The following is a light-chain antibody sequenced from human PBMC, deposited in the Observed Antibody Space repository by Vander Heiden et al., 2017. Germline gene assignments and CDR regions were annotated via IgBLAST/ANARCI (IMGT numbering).Light chain of an antibody. Sequence: DIQMTHSPSTLSASVGDRVTITCRASQSISSWLAWYQQKPGKAPNLLIYKASSLESGVPSRFSGSGSGTEFTLTISSLQPDDFATYYCQQYNSYPYTFGQGTKLEIK. CDR3: QQYNSYPYT. CDR2: KAS. V-gene: IGKV1-5*03. J-gene: IGKJ2*01. CDR1: QSISSW.